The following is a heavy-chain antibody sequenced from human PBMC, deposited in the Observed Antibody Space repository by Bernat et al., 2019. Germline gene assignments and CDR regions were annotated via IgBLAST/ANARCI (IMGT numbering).Heavy chain of an antibody. CDR3: ARAPYSYGRGDY. V-gene: IGHV3-21*01. CDR1: GFTFSSYS. D-gene: IGHD5-18*01. Sequence: EVQLVESGGGLVKPGGSLRLSCAASGFTFSSYSMNWVRQAPGKGLEWVSSISSSSSYIYYADSVKGRFTISRDNAKNSLYLQMNSLRAEDTAVYYCARAPYSYGRGDYWGQGTLVTVSS. J-gene: IGHJ4*02. CDR2: ISSSSSYI.